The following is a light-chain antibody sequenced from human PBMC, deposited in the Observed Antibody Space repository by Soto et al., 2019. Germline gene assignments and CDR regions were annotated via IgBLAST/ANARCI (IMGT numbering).Light chain of an antibody. V-gene: IGKV1-39*01. J-gene: IGKJ2*01. CDR2: AAS. CDR3: QQSYSTPYT. CDR1: QSISSY. Sequence: DIPMTQSPSSLSASVGDRVTITCRASQSISSYLNWYQQKPGKDPNLLIYAASSLQSGFPPRFSGSGSATDFTLTIRSLQPEDFATYYCQQSYSTPYTFGQGTKLEIK.